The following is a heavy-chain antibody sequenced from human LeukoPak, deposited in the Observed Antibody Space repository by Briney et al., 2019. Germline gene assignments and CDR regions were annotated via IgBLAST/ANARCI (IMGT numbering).Heavy chain of an antibody. V-gene: IGHV4-59*08. Sequence: SETLSLTCTVSGGSISSYYWSWIRQPPGKGLEWIGYIYYSGSTNYNPSLKSRVTISVDTSKNQFSLKLSSVTAADTAVYYCAVGYCSSTSCYPYYYYGMDVWGQGTTVTVSS. CDR2: IYYSGST. CDR3: AVGYCSSTSCYPYYYYGMDV. CDR1: GGSISSYY. J-gene: IGHJ6*02. D-gene: IGHD2-2*01.